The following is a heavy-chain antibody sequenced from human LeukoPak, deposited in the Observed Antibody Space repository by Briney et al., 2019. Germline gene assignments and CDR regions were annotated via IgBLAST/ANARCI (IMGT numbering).Heavy chain of an antibody. V-gene: IGHV4-4*02. D-gene: IGHD5-12*01. CDR3: ARWVLGAYGVFDY. CDR2: IYHSGST. CDR1: GDSISSSHW. J-gene: IGHJ4*02. Sequence: PSETLSLTCAVSGDSISSSHWWGWVRQPPGKGLEWIGEIYHSGSTNYNPSLKSRVTISVDKSKNQVSLKLSSVTAADTAVYYCARWVLGAYGVFDYWGQGALVTVSS.